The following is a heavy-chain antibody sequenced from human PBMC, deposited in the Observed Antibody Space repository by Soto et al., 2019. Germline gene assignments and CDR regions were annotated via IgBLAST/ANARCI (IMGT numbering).Heavy chain of an antibody. CDR1: GSTFSDXY. V-gene: IGHV3-11*06. Sequence: LXLXCAASGSTFSDXYMNWIHHAPGKWLEWFSYISCSSRYTNYGDSVKGRFTISRDNAKNSLHLQMNSLRAEDTAVYYCARGGYYYNSSGYYYTFDYWGQGTLVTVSS. CDR3: ARGGYYYNSSGYYYTFDY. D-gene: IGHD3-22*01. CDR2: ISCSSRYT. J-gene: IGHJ4*02.